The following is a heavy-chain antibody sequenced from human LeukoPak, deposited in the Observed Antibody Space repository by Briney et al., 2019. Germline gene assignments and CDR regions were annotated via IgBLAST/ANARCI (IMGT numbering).Heavy chain of an antibody. CDR1: GYTFTSYD. V-gene: IGHV1-8*01. CDR3: ARKGQAYYYYYMDV. Sequence: ASVKVSCKASGYTFTSYDLNWVRQATGQGLEWMGWMNPNSGNTGYAPKFQGRVTMTRNTSISTAYMELSSLRSEDTAVYYCARKGQAYYYYYMDVCGKGTSVTVSS. CDR2: MNPNSGNT. J-gene: IGHJ6*03.